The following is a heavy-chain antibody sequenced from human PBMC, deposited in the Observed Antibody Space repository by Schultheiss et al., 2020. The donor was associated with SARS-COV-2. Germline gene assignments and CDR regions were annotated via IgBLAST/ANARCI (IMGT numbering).Heavy chain of an antibody. Sequence: SETLSLTCTVSGGSISSSSYYWGWLRQPPGKGLEWIGGIYYSGSTYYNPSLKRRVTISVDTSKNQFSLKLSSVTAADTAVYYCASGRGGPLGNYMDVWGKGTTVTVSS. CDR3: ASGRGGPLGNYMDV. CDR1: GGSISSSSYY. D-gene: IGHD1-26*01. J-gene: IGHJ6*03. CDR2: IYYSGST. V-gene: IGHV4-39*07.